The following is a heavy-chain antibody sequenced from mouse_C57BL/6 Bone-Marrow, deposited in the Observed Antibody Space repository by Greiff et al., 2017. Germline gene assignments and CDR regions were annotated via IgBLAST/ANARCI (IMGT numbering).Heavy chain of an antibody. CDR1: GFTFSDFY. D-gene: IGHD4-1*01. CDR2: SRNKANDYTT. V-gene: IGHV7-1*01. J-gene: IGHJ1*03. Sequence: EVKVVESGGGLVQSGRSLRLSCATSGFTFSDFYMEWVRQAPGKGLEWIAASRNKANDYTTEYSASVKGRFIVSRDTSQSILYLQMNALRAEDTAIYYCARDVGGPSNWYNWHFDVWGTGTTVTVSS. CDR3: ARDVGGPSNWYNWHFDV.